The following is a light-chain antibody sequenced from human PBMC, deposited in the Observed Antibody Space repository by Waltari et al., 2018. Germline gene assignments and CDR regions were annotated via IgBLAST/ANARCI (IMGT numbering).Light chain of an antibody. CDR1: KLGDKY. Sequence: SYELTQPPSVSVSPGQTASITCSGDKLGDKYACWYQQKPGQSPVLVIYQDSKRPSGIPGRFSDSNSGKTATLTIRGTQAMDEADYYCQAWDSSTGVFGTGTKVTVL. J-gene: IGLJ1*01. CDR2: QDS. V-gene: IGLV3-1*01. CDR3: QAWDSSTGV.